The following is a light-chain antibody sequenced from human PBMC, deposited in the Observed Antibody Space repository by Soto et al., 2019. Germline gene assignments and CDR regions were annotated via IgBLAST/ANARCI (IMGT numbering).Light chain of an antibody. J-gene: IGKJ3*01. CDR1: QSVGSN. Sequence: EIVMTQSPATLSVSPGERATLSCRASQSVGSNLAWYQQKPGQAPSLLIYGSSTRATGIPARFSGGGSGTEFTLTISSLQSEDFAVYYCQQYNNWPFTFGPGTKVDIK. V-gene: IGKV3-15*01. CDR3: QQYNNWPFT. CDR2: GSS.